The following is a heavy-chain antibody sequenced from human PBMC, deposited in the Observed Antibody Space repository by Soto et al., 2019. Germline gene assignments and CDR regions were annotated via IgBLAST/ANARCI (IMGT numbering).Heavy chain of an antibody. CDR3: ARLHGYSSGWYDY. Sequence: QVQLVQSGAEVKKPGASVKVSCKASGYTFSSNGVSWVRQAPGQGLEWMGWIRTFNGNAHYAQKFRGRVTMTTDTSTNTAYMELTSLSSDDTAVYYCARLHGYSSGWYDYWGQGTLVTVSS. V-gene: IGHV1-18*04. CDR2: IRTFNGNA. D-gene: IGHD6-19*01. J-gene: IGHJ4*02. CDR1: GYTFSSNG.